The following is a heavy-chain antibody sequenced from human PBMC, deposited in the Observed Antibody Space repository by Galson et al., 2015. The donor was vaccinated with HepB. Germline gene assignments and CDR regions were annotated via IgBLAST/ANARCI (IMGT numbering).Heavy chain of an antibody. D-gene: IGHD3-10*01. CDR2: ISGSGGST. CDR1: GFTFSSYA. Sequence: SLRLSCAASGFTFSSYAMSWVHQAPGKGLEWVSAISGSGGSTYYADSVKGRFTISRDNSKNTLYLQMNSLRAEDTAVYYCANWVRGAFDYWGQGTLATVSS. J-gene: IGHJ4*02. CDR3: ANWVRGAFDY. V-gene: IGHV3-23*01.